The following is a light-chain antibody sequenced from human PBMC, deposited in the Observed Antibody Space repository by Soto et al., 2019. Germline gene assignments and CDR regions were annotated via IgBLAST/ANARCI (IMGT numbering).Light chain of an antibody. V-gene: IGKV3-15*01. CDR2: AAS. Sequence: EIVMTQSPATLSVTQGERATLSCRASQSLSFNLAWYQQKPGQAPRLLIYAASTRATGIPARFSASGSGTDFTLTISSLEPEDFAVYYCQHRNNWPLTFGGGTKVDI. CDR1: QSLSFN. CDR3: QHRNNWPLT. J-gene: IGKJ4*01.